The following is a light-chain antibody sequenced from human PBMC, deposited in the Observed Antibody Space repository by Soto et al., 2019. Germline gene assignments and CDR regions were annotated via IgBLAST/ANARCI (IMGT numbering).Light chain of an antibody. CDR1: QSISSDH. CDR2: GAS. CDR3: QHYRSAPFT. V-gene: IGKV3-20*01. Sequence: EIVLTQSPGILSLSPGERATLACRASQSISSDHLAWYQQRPGQSPRLLIYGASSSTTGVPDRFSGSGSGTDFTLTISRLEPEDFAVYYCQHYRSAPFTFGPGTKVDIK. J-gene: IGKJ3*01.